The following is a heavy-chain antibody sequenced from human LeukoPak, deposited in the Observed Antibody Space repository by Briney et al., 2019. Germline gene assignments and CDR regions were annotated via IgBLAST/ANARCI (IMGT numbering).Heavy chain of an antibody. CDR3: ARHNANGDYLNY. CDR1: GGSISSSNNY. D-gene: IGHD4-17*01. CDR2: IFYHGST. J-gene: IGHJ4*02. V-gene: IGHV4-39*01. Sequence: SETLSLTCTVSGGSISSSNNYWGWIRQPPGKGLEWIGSIFYHGSTNYNPSLKRRVTVSVDMSKNQFSLKVSSVTATDTAVYYCARHNANGDYLNYWGQGTLVTVSS.